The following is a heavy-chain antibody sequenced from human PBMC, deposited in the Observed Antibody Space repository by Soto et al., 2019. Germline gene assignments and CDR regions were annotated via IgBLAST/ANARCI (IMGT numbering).Heavy chain of an antibody. CDR2: IYYSGNT. J-gene: IGHJ4*02. CDR1: GGSISSSSDY. CDR3: ARHQTSIRYDFDY. Sequence: QLQLQESGPGLVKPSETLSLTCTVSGGSISSSSDYWGWIRQPPGQGLEWIGSIYYSGNTYSNPSLKSRVTISVDTSKIQFSLKQGSVTDSDTAVYYCARHQTSIRYDFDYWGQGTLVTVSS. D-gene: IGHD4-17*01. V-gene: IGHV4-39*01.